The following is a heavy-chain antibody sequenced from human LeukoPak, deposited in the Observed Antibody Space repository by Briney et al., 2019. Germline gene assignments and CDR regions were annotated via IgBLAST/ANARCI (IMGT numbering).Heavy chain of an antibody. CDR1: GFNFANHA. J-gene: IGHJ5*02. D-gene: IGHD3-9*01. CDR3: ARDYTGYFP. Sequence: GGSLRLSCAASGFNFANHAMSWVRQTPGKGLEWVSAISGGGDITYYADSVKGRFTISRDNSKDTLFLQMHSLRPGDTAVYYCARDYTGYFPWGQGTLVIVSS. V-gene: IGHV3-23*01. CDR2: ISGGGDIT.